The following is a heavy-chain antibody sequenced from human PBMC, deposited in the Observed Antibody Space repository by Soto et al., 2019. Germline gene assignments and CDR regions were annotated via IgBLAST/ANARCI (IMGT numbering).Heavy chain of an antibody. Sequence: EVQLVESGGGLVKPAGSLRLSCAASGFTFSSYSMNWVRQAPGKGLEWVSSISSSSSYIYYADSVKGRFTISRDNAKNSLYLQMNSRRAEDTAVYYCARDPYSNYVVAYYFDYWGQETMVTVSS. V-gene: IGHV3-21*01. J-gene: IGHJ4*02. D-gene: IGHD4-4*01. CDR3: ARDPYSNYVVAYYFDY. CDR2: ISSSSSYI. CDR1: GFTFSSYS.